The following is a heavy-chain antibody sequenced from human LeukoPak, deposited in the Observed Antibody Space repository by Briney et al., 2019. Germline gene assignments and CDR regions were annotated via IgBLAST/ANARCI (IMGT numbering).Heavy chain of an antibody. CDR1: GFTFSSYS. CDR2: NGEEKSGSWT. J-gene: IGHJ4*02. V-gene: IGHV3-23*01. CDR3: AKAGVISGWDY. Sequence: PGGSLRLSCAASGFTFSSYSMNWVRQAPVKGLEWPSANGEEKSGSWTKSADSVKGRFTISRDNSENTLYLQMDSVTVEDTAVYYCAKAGVISGWDYWGQGVLVTVSS. D-gene: IGHD3-3*02.